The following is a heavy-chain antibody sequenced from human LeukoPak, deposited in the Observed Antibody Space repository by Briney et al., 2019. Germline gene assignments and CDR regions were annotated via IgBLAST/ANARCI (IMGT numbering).Heavy chain of an antibody. CDR1: GGSISSNSYY. J-gene: IGHJ6*03. V-gene: IGHV4-39*01. Sequence: PSETLSLTCTVSGGSISSNSYYWGWIRQPPGKGLGWIGSIYYSGSTYYNPSPKSRVTISVDTSKNQFSLKLSSVTAADTAVYYXARHRDGIFGVVSIXYMXVWGKGTTVTV. CDR2: IYYSGST. D-gene: IGHD3-3*01. CDR3: ARHRDGIFGVVSIXYMXV.